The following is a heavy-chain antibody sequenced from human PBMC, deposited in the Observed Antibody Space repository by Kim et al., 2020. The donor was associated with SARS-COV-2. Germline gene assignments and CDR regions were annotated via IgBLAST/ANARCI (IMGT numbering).Heavy chain of an antibody. Sequence: GRHKNYADSVKGRFTISRDNSKNMVYLQMNSLRAEDTAVYYCANFESWGQGTLVTVSS. CDR2: GRHK. J-gene: IGHJ4*02. V-gene: IGHV3-33*06. CDR3: ANFES.